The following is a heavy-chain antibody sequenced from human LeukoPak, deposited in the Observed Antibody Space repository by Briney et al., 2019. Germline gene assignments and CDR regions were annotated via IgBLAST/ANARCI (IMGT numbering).Heavy chain of an antibody. D-gene: IGHD1-26*01. CDR3: ARDVGATSGSILDY. CDR1: GGTFSSYA. V-gene: IGHV1-69*04. Sequence: PRASVKVSCKASGGTFSSYAISWVRQAPGQGLEWMGRIIPILGIANYAQKFQGRVTITADKSTSTAYMELSSLRSEDTAVYYCARDVGATSGSILDYWGQGTLVTVSS. CDR2: IIPILGIA. J-gene: IGHJ4*02.